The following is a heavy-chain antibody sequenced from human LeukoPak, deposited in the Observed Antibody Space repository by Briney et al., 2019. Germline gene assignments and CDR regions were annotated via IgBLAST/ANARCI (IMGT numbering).Heavy chain of an antibody. V-gene: IGHV4-59*12. CDR3: ARCGYSYGYWYYYYGMDV. CDR1: GGSISSFY. CDR2: IYATGST. J-gene: IGHJ6*02. D-gene: IGHD5-18*01. Sequence: SETLSLTCTVSGGSISSFYWSWIRQPPGKRLEWIGYIYATGSTNYNPSLRSRVTISVDTSKNQFSLKLSSVTAADTAVYYCARCGYSYGYWYYYYGMDVWGQGTTVTVSS.